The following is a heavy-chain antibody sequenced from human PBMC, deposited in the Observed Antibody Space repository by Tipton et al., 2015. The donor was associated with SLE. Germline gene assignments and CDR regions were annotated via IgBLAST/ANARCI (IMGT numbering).Heavy chain of an antibody. V-gene: IGHV3-7*03. D-gene: IGHD1-26*01. J-gene: IGHJ4*02. CDR3: ARASRGALRDY. CDR1: GGSISNYY. CDR2: IQQDGSET. Sequence: LSLTCTVSGGSISNYYWNWIRQPPGKGLEWVANIQQDGSETYYVDSVKGRFTISRDNAKNSLYLLMDYLRAEDTAGYYCARASRGALRDYWGQGTLVTVSS.